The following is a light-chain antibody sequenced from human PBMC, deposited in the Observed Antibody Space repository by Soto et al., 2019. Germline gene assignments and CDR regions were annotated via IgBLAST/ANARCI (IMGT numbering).Light chain of an antibody. J-gene: IGKJ1*01. Sequence: EIVMTQSPATLSVSPGERATLSCRASQSVRSNLAWYQHKPGQAPSLLIYAASTRATGIPARFSGSGSGTEFTLTISSLQSEDFAVYYCQQYNNWPRTFGQGTKVDIK. CDR3: QQYNNWPRT. V-gene: IGKV3-15*01. CDR1: QSVRSN. CDR2: AAS.